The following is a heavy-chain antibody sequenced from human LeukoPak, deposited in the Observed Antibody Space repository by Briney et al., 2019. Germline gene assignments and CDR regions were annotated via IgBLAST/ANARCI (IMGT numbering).Heavy chain of an antibody. V-gene: IGHV4-39*01. D-gene: IGHD1-26*01. Sequence: PSETLSLTCTVSGGSISSSSYYWGWIRQPPGKGLEWIGSIYYSGSTYYNPSLKSRVTISVDTSKNQFSLKLSSVTAADTAVYYCAGHVNSGSYYGNWFDPWGQGTLVTVSS. CDR3: AGHVNSGSYYGNWFDP. CDR2: IYYSGST. J-gene: IGHJ5*02. CDR1: GGSISSSSYY.